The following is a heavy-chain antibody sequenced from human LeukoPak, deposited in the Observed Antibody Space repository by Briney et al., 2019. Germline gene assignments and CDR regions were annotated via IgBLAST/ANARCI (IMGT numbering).Heavy chain of an antibody. CDR2: LSGSGNNT. CDR1: GFTFSSYA. J-gene: IGHJ6*03. V-gene: IGHV3-23*01. CDR3: ARAYGDSTYYYYYYYMDV. D-gene: IGHD4-17*01. Sequence: PGGSLRLSCAASGFTFSSYAMRWVRQAPGKGLEWVSALSGSGNNTYYADSVKGRFTISRDNAKNSLYLQMNSLRAEDTALYYCARAYGDSTYYYYYYYMDVWGKGTTVTVSS.